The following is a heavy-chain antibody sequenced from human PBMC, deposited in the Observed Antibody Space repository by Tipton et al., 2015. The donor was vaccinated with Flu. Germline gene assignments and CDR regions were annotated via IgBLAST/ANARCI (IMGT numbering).Heavy chain of an antibody. CDR3: VRGVAGGFDV. CDR2: IGGGGATT. V-gene: IGHV3-23*01. D-gene: IGHD6-19*01. J-gene: IGHJ3*01. CDR1: GFTFSRYA. Sequence: SLRLSCTASGFTFSRYAMSWVRQAPGKGLEWVSAIGGGGATTYFADSVKGRFTISRDNIRDTLYLQMNSLRAEDTAIYYCVRGVAGGFDVWGQGTMVIASS.